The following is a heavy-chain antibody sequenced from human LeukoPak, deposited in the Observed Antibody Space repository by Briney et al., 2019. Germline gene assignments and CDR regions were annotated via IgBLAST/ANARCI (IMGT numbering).Heavy chain of an antibody. D-gene: IGHD3-10*01. CDR3: ARYSVVRGPSADY. CDR2: ISSSGSTI. CDR1: GFTFSSYE. V-gene: IGHV3-48*03. Sequence: PGGSLRLSCAASGFTFSSYEMNWVRQAPGKGLEWVSYISSSGSTIYYADSVKGRFTISRDNAKNSLYLQMNSLRAEDTAVYYCARYSVVRGPSADYWGQGTLVTVSS. J-gene: IGHJ4*02.